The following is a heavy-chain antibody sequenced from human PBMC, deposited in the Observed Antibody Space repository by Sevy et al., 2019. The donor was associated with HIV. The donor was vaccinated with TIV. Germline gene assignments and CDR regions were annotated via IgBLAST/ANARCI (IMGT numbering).Heavy chain of an antibody. V-gene: IGHV3-11*01. D-gene: IGHD2-21*01. J-gene: IGHJ6*02. CDR2: IYYSGDVI. Sequence: GGSLRLSCAASGFTFSDYWMTWVRQAPGKGLESISCIYYSGDVIHYADSVKGRFTISRDNAKKSLSLEMNSLRADDTAIYDCAIIPSPKLGRYFGMDVWGRGTTVTVSS. CDR3: AIIPSPKLGRYFGMDV. CDR1: GFTFSDYW.